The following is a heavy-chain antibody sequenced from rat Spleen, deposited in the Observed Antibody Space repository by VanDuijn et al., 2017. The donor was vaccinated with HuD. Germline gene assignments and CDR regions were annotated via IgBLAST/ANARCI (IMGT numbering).Heavy chain of an antibody. V-gene: IGHV2-64*01. J-gene: IGHJ2*01. CDR3: TREPYYYSSWDYFDY. D-gene: IGHD1-2*01. CDR1: GFSLTTYN. Sequence: QVQLKETGPDLVQLTQTLSITCTVSGFSLTTYNVHWVRQPPGKGLEWMGAMWNGGGTDYNSALKSRLSISRDTSKNHVFLKMNSLQTDDTAIYYCTREPYYYSSWDYFDYWGQGIMVTVPS. CDR2: MWNGGGT.